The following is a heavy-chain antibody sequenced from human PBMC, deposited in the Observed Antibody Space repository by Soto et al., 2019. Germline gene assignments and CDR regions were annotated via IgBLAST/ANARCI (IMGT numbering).Heavy chain of an antibody. Sequence: SVKVSCKASGGTFSSYAISWVRQAPGQGLEWMGGIIPIFGTANYAQKFQGRVTITADESTSTAYMELSSLRSEDTAVYYCARALDCSSTSCYTYYYGMDVWGQGTTVTVSS. J-gene: IGHJ6*02. CDR2: IIPIFGTA. CDR1: GGTFSSYA. D-gene: IGHD2-2*02. V-gene: IGHV1-69*13. CDR3: ARALDCSSTSCYTYYYGMDV.